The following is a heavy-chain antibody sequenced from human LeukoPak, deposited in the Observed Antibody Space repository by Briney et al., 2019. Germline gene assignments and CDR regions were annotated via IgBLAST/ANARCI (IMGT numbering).Heavy chain of an antibody. CDR2: IHYDGSNK. CDR1: GFTFNNYG. V-gene: IGHV3-30*02. CDR3: ARDVSSTAHFYYYMDV. J-gene: IGHJ6*03. Sequence: GGSLRLSCAASGFTFNNYGMHWVRQAPGKGLEWVAFIHYDGSNKYYADSVKGRFTVSRDNSKNTLYLQMNSLRAEDAAVYYCARDVSSTAHFYYYMDVWGKGTTVTVSS. D-gene: IGHD5-18*01.